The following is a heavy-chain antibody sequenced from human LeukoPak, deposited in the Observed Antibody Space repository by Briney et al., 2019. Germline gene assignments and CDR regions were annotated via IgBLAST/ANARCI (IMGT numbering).Heavy chain of an antibody. CDR1: GFTFSNYA. CDR2: ISGSGGST. J-gene: IGHJ4*02. Sequence: QAGGSLRLSCAASGFTFSNYAMSWVRQAPGKGLEWVSAISGSGGSTYSADSVKGRFTISRDNSKNTLYLQMNSLRAEDTAVYYCAKALRQCLVPPDYWGQGTLVTVSS. V-gene: IGHV3-23*01. CDR3: AKALRQCLVPPDY. D-gene: IGHD6-19*01.